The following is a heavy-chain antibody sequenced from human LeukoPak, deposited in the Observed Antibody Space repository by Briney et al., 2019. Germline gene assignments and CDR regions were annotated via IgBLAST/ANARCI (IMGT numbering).Heavy chain of an antibody. CDR2: ISSSSSYI. Sequence: NPGRSLRLSCAASGXTFSSYSMNWVRQAPGKGLEWVSSISSSSSYIYYADSVKGRFTISRDNAKNSLYLQMNSLRAEDTAVYYCAREVYSSGWSSFDYWGQGTLVTVSS. CDR1: GXTFSSYS. D-gene: IGHD6-19*01. CDR3: AREVYSSGWSSFDY. J-gene: IGHJ4*02. V-gene: IGHV3-21*01.